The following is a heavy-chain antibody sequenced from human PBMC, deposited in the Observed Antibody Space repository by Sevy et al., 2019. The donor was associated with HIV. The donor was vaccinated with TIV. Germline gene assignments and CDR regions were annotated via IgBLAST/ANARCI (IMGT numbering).Heavy chain of an antibody. V-gene: IGHV3-30*18. CDR1: GFTFSSYG. J-gene: IGHJ3*02. D-gene: IGHD2-15*01. CDR3: AKGAFLTVVVAALDAFDI. CDR2: ISYDGSNQ. Sequence: GGSLRLSCAASGFTFSSYGMHWVRQAPGKGLEWVAVISYDGSNQYYADSVKGRFTISRDNSKNTLYLQMNSLRAEDTAVYYCAKGAFLTVVVAALDAFDIWGQGTMVIVSS.